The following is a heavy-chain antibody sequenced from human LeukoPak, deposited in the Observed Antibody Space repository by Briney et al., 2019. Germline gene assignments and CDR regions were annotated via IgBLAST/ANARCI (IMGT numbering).Heavy chain of an antibody. J-gene: IGHJ4*02. CDR1: GGSFSGYY. D-gene: IGHD4-11*01. CDR2: FNHIEST. Sequence: SETLSLTSAASGGSFSGYYWTWTHNPPGKGPKWFGKFNHIESTNCPPSLQTRFTISLAKSRNHFSLKLSSVTAADTAVYYCAIQITVAYPRDYWGQGTLVTVSS. V-gene: IGHV4-34*01. CDR3: AIQITVAYPRDY.